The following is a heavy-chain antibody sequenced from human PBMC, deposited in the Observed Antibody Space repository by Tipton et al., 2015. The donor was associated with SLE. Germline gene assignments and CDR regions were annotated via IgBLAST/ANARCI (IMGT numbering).Heavy chain of an antibody. CDR1: GFIFSNFA. V-gene: IGHV3-64*01. D-gene: IGHD5-12*01. CDR2: ISRDGGST. CDR3: ARSAEYSGYERAYYYYYMDV. Sequence: SLRLSCSASGFIFSNFAMHWVRQAPGKGLEYVSSISRDGGSTSYATSVKGRFTLSRDNSKNTLSLQMGSLRTEDLAVYYCARSAEYSGYERAYYYYYMDVWGKGTTVTVSS. J-gene: IGHJ6*03.